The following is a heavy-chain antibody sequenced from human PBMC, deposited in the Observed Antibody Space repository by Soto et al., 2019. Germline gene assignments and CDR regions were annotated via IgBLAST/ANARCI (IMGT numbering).Heavy chain of an antibody. CDR2: INHSGST. V-gene: IGHV4-34*01. D-gene: IGHD3-10*01. CDR3: ARVSSAWFGELGMDV. CDR1: GGSFSGYC. Sequence: PSETLCLTCAVDGGSFSGYCWSWIRTTPGKGLEWIGEINHSGSTNYNPSLKSRVTISVDTSKNQFSLKLSSVTAADTAVYYCARVSSAWFGELGMDVWGKGTTVTVSS. J-gene: IGHJ6*03.